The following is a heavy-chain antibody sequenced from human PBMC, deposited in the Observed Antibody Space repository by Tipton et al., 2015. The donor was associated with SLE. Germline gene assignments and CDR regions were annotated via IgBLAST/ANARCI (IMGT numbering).Heavy chain of an antibody. CDR2: IYYSGST. J-gene: IGHJ4*02. CDR1: GGSISSSSYY. D-gene: IGHD6-13*01. V-gene: IGHV4-39*01. Sequence: LRLSCTVSGGSISSSSYYWGWIRQPPGKGLEWIGSIYYSGSTYYTPSLKSRVSISVDTSKYQFSLRLNSVTAADTAVFYCARHGWQQLDRDGFDFWGQGTLVTVSS. CDR3: ARHGWQQLDRDGFDF.